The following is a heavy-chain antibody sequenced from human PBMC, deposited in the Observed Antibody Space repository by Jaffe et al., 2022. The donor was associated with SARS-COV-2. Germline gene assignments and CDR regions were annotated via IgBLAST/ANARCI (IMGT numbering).Heavy chain of an antibody. V-gene: IGHV3-9*01. CDR1: GFTFDDYA. D-gene: IGHD2-2*01. CDR3: AKGGCSSTSCSWRSGQSVGVYYYGMDV. CDR2: ISWNSGSI. J-gene: IGHJ6*02. Sequence: EVQLVESGGGLVQPGRSLRLSCAASGFTFDDYAMHWVRQAPGKGLEWVSGISWNSGSIGYADSVKGRFTISRDNAKNSLYLQMNSLRAEDTALYYCAKGGCSSTSCSWRSGQSVGVYYYGMDVWGQGTTVTVSS.